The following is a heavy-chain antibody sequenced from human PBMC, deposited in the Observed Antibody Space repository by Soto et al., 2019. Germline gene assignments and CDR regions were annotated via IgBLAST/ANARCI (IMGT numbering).Heavy chain of an antibody. Sequence: PGGSRRLSCAASGFTFSSYAMHWVRQAPGKGLEWVAVISYDGSNKYYADSVKGRFTISRDNSKNTLYLQMNSLRAEDTAVYYCARDQLVNGAYLELREHDAFDIWGQGTMVTVSS. CDR3: ARDQLVNGAYLELREHDAFDI. V-gene: IGHV3-30-3*01. CDR2: ISYDGSNK. J-gene: IGHJ3*02. D-gene: IGHD3-3*02. CDR1: GFTFSSYA.